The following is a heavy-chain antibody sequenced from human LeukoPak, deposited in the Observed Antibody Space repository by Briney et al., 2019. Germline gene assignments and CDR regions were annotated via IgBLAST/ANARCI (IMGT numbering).Heavy chain of an antibody. D-gene: IGHD1-26*01. V-gene: IGHV3-15*01. CDR2: IKSKTDGGTT. Sequence: PGGSLRLSCAASGFTFSNAWMSWVRQAPGKGLEWVGRIKSKTDGGTTDYAAPVKGRFTISRDDSKNTLYLQMNSLKTEDTAVYYCTTVLKLPIVGATTGRIIDYWGQGTLVTVSS. J-gene: IGHJ4*02. CDR1: GFTFSNAW. CDR3: TTVLKLPIVGATTGRIIDY.